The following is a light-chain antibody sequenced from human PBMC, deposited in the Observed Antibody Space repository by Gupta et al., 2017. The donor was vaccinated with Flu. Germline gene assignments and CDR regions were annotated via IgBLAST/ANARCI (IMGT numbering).Light chain of an antibody. V-gene: IGLV2-14*01. Sequence: QSALTQPASVSGSPGQSITISCTGTSSDVGAYNFVSWYQQHPGKAPQLMSYELSNRPSGVSIRFSGSKSGNTASLTISGLQAEDEADYYCSSFTTSKTGVFGGGTKLTVL. CDR3: SSFTTSKTGV. J-gene: IGLJ3*02. CDR1: SSDVGAYNF. CDR2: ELS.